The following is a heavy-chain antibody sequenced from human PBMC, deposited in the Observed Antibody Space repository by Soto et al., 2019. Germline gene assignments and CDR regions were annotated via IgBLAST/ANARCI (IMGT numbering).Heavy chain of an antibody. CDR2: FDPEDGET. V-gene: IGHV1-24*01. J-gene: IGHJ4*02. CDR3: ATAPYVGYCSGGSCLGIAFDY. Sequence: GASVKVSCKVSGYTLTELSMHWVRQAPGKGLEWMGGFDPEDGETIYAQKFQGRVTMTEDTSTDTAYMELSSLRSGDTAVYYCATAPYVGYCSGGSCLGIAFDYWGQGTLVTVSS. CDR1: GYTLTELS. D-gene: IGHD2-15*01.